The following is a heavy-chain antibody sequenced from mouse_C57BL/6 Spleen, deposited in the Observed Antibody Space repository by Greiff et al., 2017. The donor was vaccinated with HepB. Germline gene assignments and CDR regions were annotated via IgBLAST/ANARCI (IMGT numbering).Heavy chain of an antibody. CDR1: GFTFSDYG. V-gene: IGHV5-17*01. CDR3: AKGQRPHCIYFDY. CDR2: ISSGSSTI. Sequence: EVMLVESGGGLVKPGGSLKLSCAASGFTFSDYGMHWVRQAPEKGLEWVAYISSGSSTIYYADTVKGRFTISRDNAKNTLFLQRTSLRSEDTAIYYCAKGQRPHCIYFDYWGEGATRTVSS. J-gene: IGHJ2*01.